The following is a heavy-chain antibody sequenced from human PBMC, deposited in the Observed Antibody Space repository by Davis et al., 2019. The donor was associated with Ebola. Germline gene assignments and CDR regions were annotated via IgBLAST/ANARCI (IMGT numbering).Heavy chain of an antibody. Sequence: AASVKVSCKASGYTFTGYYMHWVRQAPGQGLEWMGWINPNSGGTNYAQKFQGWVTMTRDTSISTAYMELSSLRSEDTAVYYCARPSDFWSGYSLYYFDYWGQGTLVTVSS. J-gene: IGHJ4*02. CDR2: INPNSGGT. V-gene: IGHV1-2*04. CDR1: GYTFTGYY. D-gene: IGHD3-3*01. CDR3: ARPSDFWSGYSLYYFDY.